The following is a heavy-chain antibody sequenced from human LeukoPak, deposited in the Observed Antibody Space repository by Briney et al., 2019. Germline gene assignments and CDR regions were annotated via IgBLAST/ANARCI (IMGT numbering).Heavy chain of an antibody. J-gene: IGHJ4*02. D-gene: IGHD5/OR15-5a*01. Sequence: PGGSLRLSCAASGFTFSRDWMHWVRQAPGKGLVWVSRISDDGSITTYADSVQGRFTISRDNAKSTVFLQMNSLRVEDTAVYFCVRRYYEYNVYERHFYFWGQGILVSVSS. CDR1: GFTFSRDW. CDR3: VRRYYEYNVYERHFYF. V-gene: IGHV3-74*03. CDR2: ISDDGSIT.